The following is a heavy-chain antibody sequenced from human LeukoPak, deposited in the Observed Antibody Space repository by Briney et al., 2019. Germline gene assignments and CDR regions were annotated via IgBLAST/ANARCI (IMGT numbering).Heavy chain of an antibody. D-gene: IGHD3/OR15-3a*01. J-gene: IGHJ6*02. CDR3: AKDIGREDYYYGMDV. CDR1: GFTFSSYA. CDR2: ISGSGGST. Sequence: GGSLRLSCAASGFTFSSYAMSWVRQAPGKGLEWVSAISGSGGSTYYADSVKGRFTISRDNSKNTLYLQMNSLRAEDTALYYCAKDIGREDYYYGMDVWGQGTTVTVSS. V-gene: IGHV3-23*01.